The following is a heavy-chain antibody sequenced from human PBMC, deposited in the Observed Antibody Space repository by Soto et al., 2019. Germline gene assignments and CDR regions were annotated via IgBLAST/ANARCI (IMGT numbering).Heavy chain of an antibody. CDR3: ARHAYYYDSIGYYDGHSYWYFDL. CDR1: GYSFTSYW. CDR2: IDPSDSYT. Sequence: GESLKISCKGSGYSFTSYWISWVRQMPGKGLEWMGRIDPSDSYTNYSPSFQGHVTISADKSISTAYLQWSSLKASDTAMYYCARHAYYYDSIGYYDGHSYWYFDLWCPGILLTVST. D-gene: IGHD3-22*01. J-gene: IGHJ2*01. V-gene: IGHV5-10-1*01.